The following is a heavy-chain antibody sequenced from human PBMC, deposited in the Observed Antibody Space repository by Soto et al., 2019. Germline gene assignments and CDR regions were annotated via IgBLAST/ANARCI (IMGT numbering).Heavy chain of an antibody. V-gene: IGHV4-30-4*01. J-gene: IGHJ4*02. CDR2: IYYSGST. CDR3: ARAAPSYGDSQNAIDY. CDR1: GGSISSGDYY. D-gene: IGHD4-17*01. Sequence: QVQLQESGPGLVKPSQTLSLTCTVSGGSISSGDYYWSWIRQPPGKGLEWIGYIYYSGSTYYNPSLKSRVTISVDTSKNQFSLKLSSVTAADTAVYYCARAAPSYGDSQNAIDYWGQGTLVTVSS.